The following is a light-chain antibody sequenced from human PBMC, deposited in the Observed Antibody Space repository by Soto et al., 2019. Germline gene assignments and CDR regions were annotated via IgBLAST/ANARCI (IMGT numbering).Light chain of an antibody. CDR2: QDS. Sequence: SYELTQPPSVSVSPGQTASITCSGDKLGDKYACWYQQKPGQSPVLVIYQDSKRPSGIPERFSGSNSGNTATLTISGTQAMDEADYYCQAWDSSTPGVFGGGTNLTVL. CDR3: QAWDSSTPGV. V-gene: IGLV3-1*01. CDR1: KLGDKY. J-gene: IGLJ2*01.